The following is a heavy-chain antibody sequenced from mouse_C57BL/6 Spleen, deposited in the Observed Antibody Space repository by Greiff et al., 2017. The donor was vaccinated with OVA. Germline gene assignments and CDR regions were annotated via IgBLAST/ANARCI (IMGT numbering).Heavy chain of an antibody. Sequence: VQLQESGPGLVAPSQSLSITCTVSGFSLTSYAISWVRQPPGKGLEWLGVIWTGGGTNYNSALKSRLSISKDNSKSQVFLKMNSLQTDDTARYYCARERDYYGSLNYYAMDYWGQGTSVTVSS. CDR3: ARERDYYGSLNYYAMDY. CDR1: GFSLTSYA. V-gene: IGHV2-9-1*01. J-gene: IGHJ4*01. D-gene: IGHD2-1*01. CDR2: IWTGGGT.